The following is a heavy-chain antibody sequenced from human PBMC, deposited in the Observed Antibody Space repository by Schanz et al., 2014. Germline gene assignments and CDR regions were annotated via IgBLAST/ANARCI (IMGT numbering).Heavy chain of an antibody. J-gene: IGHJ6*03. CDR1: GGTFSSFG. D-gene: IGHD5-12*01. CDR3: ARVDSGYDSHLYYYYYYMDV. Sequence: QLQLVQSGAEVKKPGSSVKVSCKASGGTFSSFGINWVRQAPGQGLEWMGRIIPSLGLAKYEQNFQGRVTITADKSTSTAYMELTSLRSEDTAVYYCARVDSGYDSHLYYYYYYMDVWGKGTTVTVSS. V-gene: IGHV1-69*04. CDR2: IIPSLGLA.